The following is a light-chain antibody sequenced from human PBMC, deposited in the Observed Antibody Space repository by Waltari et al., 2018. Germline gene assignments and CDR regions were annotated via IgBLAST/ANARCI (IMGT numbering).Light chain of an antibody. CDR2: GTS. CDR3: QQYDGEVVT. CDR1: QSVTSTH. V-gene: IGKV3-20*01. Sequence: ASQSVTSTHLTLYQQNLGQAPRLLIYGTSSRATGIPDRFSGSGSGTDFTLTISRLEPEDFAVYYCQQYDGEVVTFGGGTKVEI. J-gene: IGKJ4*01.